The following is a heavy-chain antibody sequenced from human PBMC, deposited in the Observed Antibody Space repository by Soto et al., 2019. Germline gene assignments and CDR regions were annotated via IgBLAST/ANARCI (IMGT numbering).Heavy chain of an antibody. CDR1: GFTFSRYA. D-gene: IGHD3-22*01. CDR3: ARFHGWLKHIDY. J-gene: IGHJ4*02. V-gene: IGHV3-30-3*01. CDR2: ISYDGSNK. Sequence: SLRLSCAASGFTFSRYAMHWVRQAPGKGLEWVAVISYDGSNKYYADSVKGRFTISRDNSKNTLYLQMNSLRAEDTAVYYCARFHGWLKHIDYWGQGTLVTVSS.